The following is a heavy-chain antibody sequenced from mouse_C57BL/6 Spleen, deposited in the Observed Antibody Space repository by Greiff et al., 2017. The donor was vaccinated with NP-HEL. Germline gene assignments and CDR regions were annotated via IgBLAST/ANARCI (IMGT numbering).Heavy chain of an antibody. CDR1: GFSLTSYG. CDR2: IWRGGST. Sequence: VQLQQSGPGLVQPSQSLSITCTVSGFSLTSYGVHWVRQSPGKGLEWLGVIWRGGSTDYNAAFMSRLSITKDNSKSQVFFKMNSLQADDTAIYYCAKSHYYDYYAMDYWGQGTSVTVSS. V-gene: IGHV2-5*01. D-gene: IGHD1-2*01. CDR3: AKSHYYDYYAMDY. J-gene: IGHJ4*01.